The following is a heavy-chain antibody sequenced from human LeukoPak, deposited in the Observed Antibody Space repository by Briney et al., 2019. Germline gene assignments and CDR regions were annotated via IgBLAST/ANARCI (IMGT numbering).Heavy chain of an antibody. J-gene: IGHJ4*02. Sequence: PTETLSLTCSVYGGSFSGYYWRWIRQPPGKGLEWIGEINHSGNSNYNPSLKSRVTISVDTSKNQFSLKLNSVTAADTGVYYCARGLTHWGQGTLVTVSS. CDR1: GGSFSGYY. V-gene: IGHV4-34*01. CDR2: INHSGNS. CDR3: ARGLTH.